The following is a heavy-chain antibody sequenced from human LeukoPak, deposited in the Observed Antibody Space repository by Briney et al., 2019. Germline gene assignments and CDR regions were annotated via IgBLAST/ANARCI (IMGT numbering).Heavy chain of an antibody. CDR1: GGSISSYY. CDR3: ARQGVATAIDY. Sequence: NPSETLSLTCTVSGGSISSYYWSWIRQPAGKGLEWIGRIYASGNTNYNPSLKSRVTISVDTSKNLFALKLSSVTAADTAVYYCARQGVATAIDYWGQGTLVTVSS. CDR2: IYASGNT. J-gene: IGHJ4*02. V-gene: IGHV4-4*07. D-gene: IGHD2-21*02.